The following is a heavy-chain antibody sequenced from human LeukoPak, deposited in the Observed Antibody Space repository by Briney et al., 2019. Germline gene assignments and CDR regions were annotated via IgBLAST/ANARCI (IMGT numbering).Heavy chain of an antibody. CDR1: GGSISTYY. CDR3: ASHQYGSGSYYHDY. CDR2: ISTTGST. J-gene: IGHJ4*02. V-gene: IGHV4-4*07. Sequence: SETLSLTCTVSGGSISTYYWSWIRQPAGKGLEWIGRISTTGSTSYGPSLKSRVIISIDTSKNQFSLRLSSATAADTAVYYCASHQYGSGSYYHDYWGQGALVTVSS. D-gene: IGHD3-10*01.